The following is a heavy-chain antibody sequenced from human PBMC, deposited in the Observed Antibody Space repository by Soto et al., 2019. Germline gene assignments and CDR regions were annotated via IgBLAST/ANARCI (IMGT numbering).Heavy chain of an antibody. CDR1: GYIFTDYL. V-gene: IGHV5-51*01. D-gene: IGHD3-16*01. Sequence: PXESLKLSWKCSGYIFTDYLINLVLQVPGKGLEWMGIIYPDDSDTRYSPSFQGQVTISVDKSIRTAYLQWSDLKASDTAIYYCARRLGNRTNGGPYYPDSWGQGTLVTVSS. CDR2: IYPDDSDT. CDR3: ARRLGNRTNGGPYYPDS. J-gene: IGHJ4*02.